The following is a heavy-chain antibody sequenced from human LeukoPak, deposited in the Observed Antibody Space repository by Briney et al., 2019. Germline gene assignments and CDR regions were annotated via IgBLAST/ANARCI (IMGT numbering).Heavy chain of an antibody. CDR2: INHSGGT. V-gene: IGHV4-34*01. CDR3: ARDRTVVTRGWFDP. CDR1: GGSFSGYY. D-gene: IGHD4-23*01. J-gene: IGHJ5*02. Sequence: SETLSLTCAVYGGSFSGYYWSWIRQPPGKGLEWIGEINHSGGTNYNPSLKSRVTISVDTSKDQFSLKLSSVTAADTAVYYCARDRTVVTRGWFDPWGQGTLVTVSS.